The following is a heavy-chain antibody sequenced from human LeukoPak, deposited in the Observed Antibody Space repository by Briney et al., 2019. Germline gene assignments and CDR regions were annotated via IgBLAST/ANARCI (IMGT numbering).Heavy chain of an antibody. V-gene: IGHV4-34*01. Sequence: SETLSLTCAVYGGSFSGYYWSWIRQPPGKGLEWIGEINHSGSTNYNPSLKSRVTISVDTSKNQFSLKLSSVTAADTAVYYCARRSYGDGVGYWGQGTLVTVSS. CDR1: GGSFSGYY. CDR2: INHSGST. J-gene: IGHJ4*02. CDR3: ARRSYGDGVGY. D-gene: IGHD4-17*01.